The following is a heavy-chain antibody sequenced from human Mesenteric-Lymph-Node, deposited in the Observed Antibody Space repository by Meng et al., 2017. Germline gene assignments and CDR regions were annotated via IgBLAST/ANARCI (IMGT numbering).Heavy chain of an antibody. J-gene: IGHJ4*02. V-gene: IGHV3-7*03. Sequence: GGSLRLSCAASGFTFSSYAMSWVRQAPGKGLEWVASIKEDGSEKHFVGSVKGRFTISRDNANNSVYLQMSSLRAEDTAVYYCAKGGHIIVVPAAMELDSWGQGTLVTVSS. CDR2: IKEDGSEK. CDR1: GFTFSSYA. CDR3: AKGGHIIVVPAAMELDS. D-gene: IGHD2-2*01.